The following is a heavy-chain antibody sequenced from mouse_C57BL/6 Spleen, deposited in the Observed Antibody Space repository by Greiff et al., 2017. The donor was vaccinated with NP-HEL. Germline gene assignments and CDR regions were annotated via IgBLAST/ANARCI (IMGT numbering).Heavy chain of an antibody. CDR3: AREGGSSYWYFDV. V-gene: IGHV1-80*01. CDR1: GYAFSSYW. Sequence: QVQLQQSGAELVKPGASVKISCKASGYAFSSYWMNWVKQRPGKGLEWIGQIYPGDGDTNYNGKFKGKATLTADKSSSTAYVQLSSLTSEDSAVYFCAREGGSSYWYFDVWGTGTTVTVSS. D-gene: IGHD1-1*01. J-gene: IGHJ1*03. CDR2: IYPGDGDT.